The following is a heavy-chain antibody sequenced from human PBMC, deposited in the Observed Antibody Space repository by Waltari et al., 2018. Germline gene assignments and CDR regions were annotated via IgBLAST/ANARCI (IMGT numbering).Heavy chain of an antibody. CDR3: ARDRKKEFIAILMDH. CDR2: VSPTGATT. Sequence: QVQLAQSGPEVKKPGASVTIFCKASGYAFSSYYMHWVRQAPGRGLEWLGIVSPTGATTTGQDFQGRVSMTCEMSTNTFYIEISGLDSQDTAVYYCARDRKKEFIAILMDHWGQGTPVTVSS. J-gene: IGHJ4*02. CDR1: GYAFSSYY. D-gene: IGHD2-8*01. V-gene: IGHV1-46*01.